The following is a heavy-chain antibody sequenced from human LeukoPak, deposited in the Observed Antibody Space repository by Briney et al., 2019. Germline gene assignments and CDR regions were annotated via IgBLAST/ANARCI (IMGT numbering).Heavy chain of an antibody. D-gene: IGHD2-2*01. CDR1: GFTFSSYG. V-gene: IGHV3-33*01. J-gene: IGHJ6*03. CDR2: IWYDGSNK. CDR3: ARAGSSTSPTSLYYYYYMDV. Sequence: PGRSLRLSCAASGFTFSSYGMHWVRQAPGKGLEWVAVIWYDGSNKYYADSVKGRFTISRDNSKNTLYLQMNSLRAEDTAVYYCARAGSSTSPTSLYYYYYMDVWGKGTTVTVSS.